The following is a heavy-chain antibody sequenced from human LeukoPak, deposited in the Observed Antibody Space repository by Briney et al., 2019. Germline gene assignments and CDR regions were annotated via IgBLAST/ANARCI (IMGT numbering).Heavy chain of an antibody. CDR2: IYYNGST. V-gene: IGHV4-59*01. CDR1: GGFISNYY. D-gene: IGHD2-15*01. J-gene: IGHJ3*02. CDR3: ARDSIGYCTGGTCYYDAFHI. Sequence: PSETLSLTCTVSGGFISNYYWSWIRQPPGKGLEWIGYIYYNGSTNYNPSLKSRVTISVDASKNHFSLKLTSVTAADTAIYHCARDSIGYCTGGTCYYDAFHIWGQGKMVTVSS.